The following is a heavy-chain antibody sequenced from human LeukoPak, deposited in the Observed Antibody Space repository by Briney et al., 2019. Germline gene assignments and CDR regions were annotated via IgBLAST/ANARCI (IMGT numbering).Heavy chain of an antibody. CDR1: GFTFSSYD. Sequence: GGSLRLSCRASGFTFSSYDMHWVRQAPRKGLEWVAFIRYDGSAEYYVDSVKGRFTISRDNSRNTLYLQMSSLRAEDTAVYYCAKGRDYFFDYWGEGTLVTVSS. CDR3: AKGRDYFFDY. V-gene: IGHV3-30*02. J-gene: IGHJ4*02. CDR2: IRYDGSAE.